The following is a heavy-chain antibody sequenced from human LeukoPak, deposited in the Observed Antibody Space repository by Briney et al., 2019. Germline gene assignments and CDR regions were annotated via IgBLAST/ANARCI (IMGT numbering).Heavy chain of an antibody. D-gene: IGHD3-10*01. CDR1: GFTFNNYA. Sequence: GGSLRLSCAASGFTFNNYAMSWVRQAPGRGLEWVSAISSGGDYTNSADSVKGRFTISRDNSKNTLYLQMNSLRAEDTAVYYCAKGGPHYGSGSYYAFDYWGQGTLVTVSS. J-gene: IGHJ4*02. CDR3: AKGGPHYGSGSYYAFDY. V-gene: IGHV3-23*01. CDR2: ISSGGDYT.